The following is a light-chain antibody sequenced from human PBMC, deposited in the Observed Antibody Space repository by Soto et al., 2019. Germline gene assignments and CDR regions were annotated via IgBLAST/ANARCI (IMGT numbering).Light chain of an antibody. CDR2: DND. V-gene: IGLV1-40*01. CDR1: SSNIGAGFD. CDR3: QSYDNSLSGVV. J-gene: IGLJ2*01. Sequence: QSVLTQPPSVSGAPGQRIITSCTGSSSNIGAGFDVHWYQHLPGTAPKLLVYDNDNRPSGLPARFSDSRSGTSASLAITSLQADDEADYYCQSYDNSLSGVVFGGRTKLTVL.